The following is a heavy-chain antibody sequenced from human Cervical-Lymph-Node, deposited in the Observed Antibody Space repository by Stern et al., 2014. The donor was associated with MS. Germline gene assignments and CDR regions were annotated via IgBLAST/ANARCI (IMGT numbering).Heavy chain of an antibody. CDR2: ITPIFGTA. CDR1: GGTFSTYA. J-gene: IGHJ6*02. CDR3: AREYNWNNRFDGMDV. D-gene: IGHD1/OR15-1a*01. V-gene: IGHV1-69*01. Sequence: QLVQSGAEVKKPGSSVKVSCKASGGTFSTYAISWVRQAPGQGLEWMGGITPIFGTANYAQKFQGRVTITADEPTSTASMELSRLRSEDTAVYYCAREYNWNNRFDGMDVWGQGTPVTVSS.